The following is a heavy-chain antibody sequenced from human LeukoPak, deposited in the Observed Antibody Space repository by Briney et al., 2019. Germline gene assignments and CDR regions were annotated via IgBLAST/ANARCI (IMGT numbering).Heavy chain of an antibody. CDR1: GGSIRSSSCY. D-gene: IGHD6-19*01. J-gene: IGHJ4*02. V-gene: IGHV4-39*01. CDR3: ARRMAVAGTGEYYFDY. Sequence: SETLSLTCTVSGGSIRSSSCYWGWIRQPPGKGLEWIGNIYYTGSTYYNPSLKSRLTISVDTSKNQFSLKLSSVTAADTAVYYCARRMAVAGTGEYYFDYWGQGTLVTVSS. CDR2: IYYTGST.